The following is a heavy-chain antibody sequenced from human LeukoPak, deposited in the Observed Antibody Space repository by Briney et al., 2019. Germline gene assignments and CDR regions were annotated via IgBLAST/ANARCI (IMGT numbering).Heavy chain of an antibody. V-gene: IGHV3-21*01. CDR3: ARDNIVGAFFDY. CDR2: ISSSSSYI. J-gene: IGHJ4*02. Sequence: PGGSLRLSCAASGFTFSSYAMGWVRQAPGKGLEWVSSISSSSSYIYYADSVKGRFTISRDNAKNSLYLQMNSLRAEDTAVYYCARDNIVGAFFDYWGQGTLVTVSS. CDR1: GFTFSSYA. D-gene: IGHD1-26*01.